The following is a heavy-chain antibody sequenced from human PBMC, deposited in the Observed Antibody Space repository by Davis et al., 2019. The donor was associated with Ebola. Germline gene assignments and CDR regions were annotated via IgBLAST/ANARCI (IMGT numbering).Heavy chain of an antibody. J-gene: IGHJ4*02. CDR3: ARDEYNYGSFVY. D-gene: IGHD5-18*01. CDR1: GASITTNW. CDR2: VFHSGSA. V-gene: IGHV4-4*01. Sequence: GSLRLSCDVSGASITTNWWSWVRQPPGRGLEWIGEVFHSGSAYYSSSLESRVTISMDRSRNQLSLQLTSVTAADTAVYFCARDEYNYGSFVYWGQGMLVTVSS.